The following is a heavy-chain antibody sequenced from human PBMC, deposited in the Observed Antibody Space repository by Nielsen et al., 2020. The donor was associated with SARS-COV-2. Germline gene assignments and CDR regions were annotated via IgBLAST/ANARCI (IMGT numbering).Heavy chain of an antibody. Sequence: ASVKVSCKASGYTFTSYGISWVRQAPGQGLEWMGWISAYNGNTNYAQKLQGRVTMTTDTSTSTAYMELSSLRSDDTAVYYCARVMCSSTSCYTDYYYGMDVWGLGTTVTVSS. D-gene: IGHD2-2*02. CDR1: GYTFTSYG. CDR2: ISAYNGNT. CDR3: ARVMCSSTSCYTDYYYGMDV. J-gene: IGHJ6*02. V-gene: IGHV1-18*01.